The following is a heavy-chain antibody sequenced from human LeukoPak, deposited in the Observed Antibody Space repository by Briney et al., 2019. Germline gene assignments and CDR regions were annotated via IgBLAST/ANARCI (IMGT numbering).Heavy chain of an antibody. Sequence: SVKVSCKASGGTLSIYSISWVRQAPGQGLEWMGGIIPILGTANYAQKFQGRVTITADKSTSTAYLELSSLRSEDTAVYYCARPSIMRGFDYWGQGTLVTVSS. D-gene: IGHD3-16*01. CDR2: IIPILGTA. CDR1: GGTLSIYS. J-gene: IGHJ4*02. V-gene: IGHV1-69*06. CDR3: ARPSIMRGFDY.